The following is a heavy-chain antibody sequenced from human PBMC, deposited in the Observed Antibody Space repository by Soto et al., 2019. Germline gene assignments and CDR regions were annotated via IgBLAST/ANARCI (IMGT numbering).Heavy chain of an antibody. CDR3: ALYRAYSYSYYGMDV. V-gene: IGHV4-59*01. D-gene: IGHD3-16*01. J-gene: IGHJ6*02. CDR2: IYYSGST. CDR1: GGSISTYY. Sequence: PSETLSLTCTVSGGSISTYYWSWIRQPPGKGLEWIGYIYYSGSTNYNPSLKSRVTISVDTSKNQFSLKLSSVIAADTAVYYCALYRAYSYSYYGMDVWGQGTTVTVSS.